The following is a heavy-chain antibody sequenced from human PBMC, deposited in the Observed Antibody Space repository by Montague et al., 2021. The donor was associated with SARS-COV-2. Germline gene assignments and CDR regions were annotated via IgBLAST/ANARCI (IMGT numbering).Heavy chain of an antibody. J-gene: IGHJ4*02. V-gene: IGHV4-59*01. CDR3: ARVKKDGFNWGLDH. D-gene: IGHD5-24*01. CDR1: SGSISDYY. CDR2: ISHSGST. Sequence: SETLSLTCSVSSGSISDYYWSWIRQPPGEGLEWIGYISHSGSTNYNPSLKSRVTMSLDMSKNDLSLTLNSVTAADTAVYFCARVKKDGFNWGLDHWGQGTLVTVSS.